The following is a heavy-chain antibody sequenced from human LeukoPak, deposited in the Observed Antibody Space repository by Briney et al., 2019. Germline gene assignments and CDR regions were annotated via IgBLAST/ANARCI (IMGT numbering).Heavy chain of an antibody. J-gene: IGHJ5*02. Sequence: PGRSLRLSCAAAGFTFNNHAMHWVRQAPGKGLEWVAVISYHGGDKYYADSVKGRFTISRDNSKNTLDLQMNSLRAEDTAVYYCAKGAYYDFWSGYGPSNWFDPWGQGTLVTVSS. D-gene: IGHD3-3*01. CDR2: ISYHGGDK. CDR3: AKGAYYDFWSGYGPSNWFDP. V-gene: IGHV3-30*04. CDR1: GFTFNNHA.